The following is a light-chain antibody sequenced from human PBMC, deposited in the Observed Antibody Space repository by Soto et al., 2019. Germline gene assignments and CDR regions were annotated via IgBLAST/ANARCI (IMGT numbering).Light chain of an antibody. J-gene: IGKJ3*01. CDR3: HQRSNWPLT. Sequence: EIVFTQSPGTPFFSPGGSATPSHRASHGIGRYLAWFQQKPGQPPRLLIYDASTRATGIPGRFSGSGSGTDFTLTISSLEPEDFAVYYCHQRSNWPLTFGPGTKVDI. V-gene: IGKV3-11*01. CDR2: DAS. CDR1: HGIGRY.